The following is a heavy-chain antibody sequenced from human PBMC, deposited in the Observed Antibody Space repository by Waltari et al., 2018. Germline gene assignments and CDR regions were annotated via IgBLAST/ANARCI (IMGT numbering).Heavy chain of an antibody. CDR1: GYTFTSYY. V-gene: IGHV1-8*02. Sequence: VKKPGASVKVSCKASGYTFTSYYMHWVRQATGQGLEWMGWMNPNSGNTGYAQKFQGRVTMTRNTSISTAYMELSSLRSEDTAVYYCAREGIAAAGADYWGQGTLVTVSS. D-gene: IGHD6-13*01. J-gene: IGHJ4*02. CDR3: AREGIAAAGADY. CDR2: MNPNSGNT.